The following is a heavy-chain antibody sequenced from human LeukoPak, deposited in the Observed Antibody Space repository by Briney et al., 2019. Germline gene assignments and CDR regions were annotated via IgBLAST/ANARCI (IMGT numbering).Heavy chain of an antibody. CDR3: ARDQGYSSSWYYNFDY. CDR2: IYTSGST. CDR1: GGSISSYY. Sequence: PSETLSLTCTVSGGSISSYYWSWIRQPAGKGLEWIGRIYTSGSTNYNPSLESRVTMSVDTSKNQFSLKLSSVTAADTAVYYCARDQGYSSSWYYNFDYWGQGTLVTASS. V-gene: IGHV4-4*07. J-gene: IGHJ4*02. D-gene: IGHD6-13*01.